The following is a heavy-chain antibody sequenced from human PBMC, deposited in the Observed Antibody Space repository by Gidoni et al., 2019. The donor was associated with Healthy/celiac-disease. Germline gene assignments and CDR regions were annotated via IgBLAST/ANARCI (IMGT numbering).Heavy chain of an antibody. D-gene: IGHD5-18*01. CDR3: AKDLHRSAEKQLWFLPGSFDY. CDR2: ISGSGGST. J-gene: IGHJ4*02. CDR1: GFTFSSYA. V-gene: IGHV3-23*01. Sequence: EVQLLESGGGLVQPGGSLRLSCAASGFTFSSYAMSWVRQAPGKGLEWVSAISGSGGSTYYADSVKGRFTISRDNSKNTLYLQMNSLRAEDTAVYYCAKDLHRSAEKQLWFLPGSFDYWGQGTLVTVSS.